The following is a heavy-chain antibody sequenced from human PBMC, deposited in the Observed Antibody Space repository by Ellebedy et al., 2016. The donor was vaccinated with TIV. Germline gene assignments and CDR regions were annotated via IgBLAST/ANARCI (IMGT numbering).Heavy chain of an antibody. CDR3: ARGDYDSSGYYV. D-gene: IGHD3-22*01. Sequence: GSLRLSXTVSGYSISSGYYWGWIRQPPGKGLEWIGSIYHSGSTYYNPSLKSRVTISVDTSKNQFSLKLSSVTAADTAVYYCARGDYDSSGYYVWGQGTTVTVSS. V-gene: IGHV4-38-2*02. J-gene: IGHJ6*02. CDR2: IYHSGST. CDR1: GYSISSGYY.